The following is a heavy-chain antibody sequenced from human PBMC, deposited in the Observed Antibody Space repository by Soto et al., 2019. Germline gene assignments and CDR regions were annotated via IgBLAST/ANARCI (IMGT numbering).Heavy chain of an antibody. J-gene: IGHJ4*02. CDR1: GYTFTGYY. CDR2: INPNSGGT. V-gene: IGHV1-2*04. CDR3: ARGLAMVRGVMCLGY. Sequence: GASVKVSCKASGYTFTGYYMHWVLQAPGQGLEWMGWINPNSGGTNYAQKFQGWVTMTRDTSISTAYMELSRLRSDDTAVYYCARGLAMVRGVMCLGYWGQGTLVTVSS. D-gene: IGHD3-10*01.